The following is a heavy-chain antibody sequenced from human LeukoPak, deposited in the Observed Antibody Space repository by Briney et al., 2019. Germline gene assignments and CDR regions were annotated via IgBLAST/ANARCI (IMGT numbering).Heavy chain of an antibody. Sequence: PGGSLRLSCAASGFTFSSYGMHWVRQAPGKGLEWVAVISYDGSNKYYADSVKGRFTISRDNSKNTLYLQMNSLRAEDTAVYYCARDKWRENYDSSGYYDYWGQGTLVTVSS. D-gene: IGHD3-22*01. J-gene: IGHJ4*02. CDR1: GFTFSSYG. CDR2: ISYDGSNK. CDR3: ARDKWRENYDSSGYYDY. V-gene: IGHV3-30*03.